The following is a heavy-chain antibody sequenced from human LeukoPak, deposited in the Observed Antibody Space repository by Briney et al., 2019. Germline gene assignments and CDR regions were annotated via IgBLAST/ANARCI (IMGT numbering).Heavy chain of an antibody. D-gene: IGHD2-15*01. V-gene: IGHV3-23*01. Sequence: GGSLRLSCEASGFTFRNFAMSWVRQAPGKGLEWVSGLSVDGAKTFYADSVKGRFTISRDDSNSSLFSHMTRLRVEDTAFYYCVKDIEQFDSWGRGILVIVSP. CDR3: VKDIEQFDS. J-gene: IGHJ4*02. CDR2: LSVDGAKT. CDR1: GFTFRNFA.